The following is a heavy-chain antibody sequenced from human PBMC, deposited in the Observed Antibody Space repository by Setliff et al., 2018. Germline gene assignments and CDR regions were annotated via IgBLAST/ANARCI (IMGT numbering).Heavy chain of an antibody. CDR3: ARDPASPPAAGGWFDP. Sequence: KPSETLSLTCAVYGGSFSDYYWSWIRQSPGKGLEWIGEINHSGSTNYNPSLKTRVTISVDTSKNQFSLTLSSVTAADTAVYYCARDPASPPAAGGWFDPWGQGTLVTVSS. D-gene: IGHD6-13*01. CDR2: INHSGST. CDR1: GGSFSDYY. V-gene: IGHV4-34*01. J-gene: IGHJ5*02.